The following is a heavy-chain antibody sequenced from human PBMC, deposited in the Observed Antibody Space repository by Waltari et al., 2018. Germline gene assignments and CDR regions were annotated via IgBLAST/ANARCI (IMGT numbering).Heavy chain of an antibody. V-gene: IGHV3-7*03. J-gene: IGHJ4*02. Sequence: DVQLTASGGGLVQPGGSRRLSCAGSGFRFYHFWMTWLRQVPGKGLEWVANIKQDGTEQYFVDSFKGRFTISRDNAKRSLYLQMNNLRVDDTAMYYCARGGGDGQVHHWGQGTLVTVSS. D-gene: IGHD3-16*01. CDR1: GFRFYHFW. CDR3: ARGGGDGQVHH. CDR2: IKQDGTEQ.